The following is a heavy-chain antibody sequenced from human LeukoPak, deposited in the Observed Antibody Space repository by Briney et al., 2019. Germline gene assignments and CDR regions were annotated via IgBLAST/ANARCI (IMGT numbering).Heavy chain of an antibody. D-gene: IGHD3-3*01. CDR2: ISVYNGNR. CDR1: GYTFTSYG. Sequence: ASVKVSCKASGYTFTSYGISWVRQAPGQGLEWMGWISVYNGNRNYAQKLQGKGTMTTDTSTRTAYMELRSLRSDDKAVYYCARERVYYDFWRGSQNWFDPWGQGTLVTVSS. V-gene: IGHV1-18*01. J-gene: IGHJ5*02. CDR3: ARERVYYDFWRGSQNWFDP.